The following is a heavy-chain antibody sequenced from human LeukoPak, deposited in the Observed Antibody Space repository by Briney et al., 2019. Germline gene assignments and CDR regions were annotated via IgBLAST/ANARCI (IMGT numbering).Heavy chain of an antibody. Sequence: PGGSLRLSCEFSGIILSTYAMNWVRQAPGKGLEWISYISGSSSGSTSVIHYADSVKGRFTISRDNAKNSLHLQMDSRSAEDTAVYYCARDFWSGYYTEDWGQGALVIVSS. V-gene: IGHV3-48*04. CDR1: GIILSTYA. CDR3: ARDFWSGYYTED. CDR2: ISGSSSGSTSVI. J-gene: IGHJ4*02. D-gene: IGHD3-3*01.